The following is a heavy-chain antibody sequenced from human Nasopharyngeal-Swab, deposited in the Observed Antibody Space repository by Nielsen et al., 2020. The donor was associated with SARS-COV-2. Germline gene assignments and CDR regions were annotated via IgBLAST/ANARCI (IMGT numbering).Heavy chain of an antibody. Sequence: GGSLSLSCAASGFTFSSYAMSCVRQAPGKGLEWVSAISGSGGSTYYADSVKGRFTISRDNSKNTLYLQMNSLRAEDTAVYYCAKGYCSSTSCYNVFDYWGQGTLVTVSS. CDR1: GFTFSSYA. V-gene: IGHV3-23*01. J-gene: IGHJ4*02. CDR2: ISGSGGST. D-gene: IGHD2-2*02. CDR3: AKGYCSSTSCYNVFDY.